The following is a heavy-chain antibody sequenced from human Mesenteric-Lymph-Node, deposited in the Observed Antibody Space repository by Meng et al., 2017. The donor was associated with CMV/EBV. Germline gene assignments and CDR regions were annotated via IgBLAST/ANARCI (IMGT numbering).Heavy chain of an antibody. D-gene: IGHD2-2*01. J-gene: IGHJ5*01. CDR2: IWYNGTTE. CDR1: GFDFSHYG. V-gene: IGHV3-30*02. Sequence: GGSLRLSCAASGFDFSHYGMHWVRQAPGRGLEWVAFIWYNGTTEYYGDSVKGRFTISRDNSKNTVYLQMNSLRSEDTAVYYCAKDNPVVDSWGQGTLVTVSS. CDR3: AKDNPVVDS.